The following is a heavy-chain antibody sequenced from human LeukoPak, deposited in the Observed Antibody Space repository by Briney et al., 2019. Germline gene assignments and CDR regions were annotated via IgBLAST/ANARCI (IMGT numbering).Heavy chain of an antibody. V-gene: IGHV1-2*02. CDR2: INPNSGGT. D-gene: IGHD3-3*01. J-gene: IGHJ4*02. CDR3: ARDHQGGEWLWN. Sequence: GASVKVSCKASGYTFTGYYMHWVRQAPGQGLEWMGWINPNSGGTNYAQKFQGRVTMTRDTSISTAYMELSSLRSEDTAVYYCARDHQGGEWLWNWGQGTLVTVSS. CDR1: GYTFTGYY.